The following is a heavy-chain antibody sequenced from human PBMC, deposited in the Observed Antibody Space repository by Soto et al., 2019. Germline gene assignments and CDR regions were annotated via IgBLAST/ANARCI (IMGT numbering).Heavy chain of an antibody. CDR3: ARDLTVPHDAFDS. J-gene: IGHJ3*02. D-gene: IGHD2-2*01. CDR2: INHSGST. V-gene: IGHV4-34*01. Sequence: QVQLQQWGAGLLKPSETLSLTCAVYGGSFSGYYWSWIRQPTGKGLEWIGEINHSGSTNYNPSLKRPIPISVDPSNNQCTLKLTSVTPANTAVYYCARDLTVPHDAFDSWGQGTMVTVSS. CDR1: GGSFSGYY.